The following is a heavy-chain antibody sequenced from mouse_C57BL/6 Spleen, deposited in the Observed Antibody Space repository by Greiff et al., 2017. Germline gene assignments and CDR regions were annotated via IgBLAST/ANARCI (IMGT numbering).Heavy chain of an antibody. V-gene: IGHV1-15*01. CDR1: GYTFTDYE. CDR3: TRAFLYYGNTWFAY. D-gene: IGHD2-1*01. Sequence: QVQLKQSGAELVRPGASVTLSCKASGYTFTDYEMHWVKQTPVHGLEWIGAIDPETGGTAYNQKFKGKAILTADKSSSTAYMELRSLTSEDSAVYYCTRAFLYYGNTWFAYWGQGTLVTVSA. J-gene: IGHJ3*01. CDR2: IDPETGGT.